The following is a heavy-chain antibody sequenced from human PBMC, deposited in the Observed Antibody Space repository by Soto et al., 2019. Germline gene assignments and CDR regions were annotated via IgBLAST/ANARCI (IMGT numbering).Heavy chain of an antibody. Sequence: WETLSLTGTVSGCSISSYYWSWIRQPPGKGLEWIGYIYYRGSTNYNPPLKSRVTISVDTSKNQFSLKLSSVTAADTAVYYWARSGGVSTRMDYWGQGTLVTVSS. D-gene: IGHD2-2*01. CDR1: GCSISSYY. CDR3: ARSGGVSTRMDY. CDR2: IYYRGST. V-gene: IGHV4-59*01. J-gene: IGHJ4*02.